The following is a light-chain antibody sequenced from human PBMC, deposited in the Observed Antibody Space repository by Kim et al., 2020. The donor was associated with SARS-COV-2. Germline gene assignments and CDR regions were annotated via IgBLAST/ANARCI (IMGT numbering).Light chain of an antibody. V-gene: IGLV3-21*04. Sequence: SYELTQPPSVSVAPGKTAIITCGGNNIGRKTVHWYQQRPGQAPVLVIYSDSVRPSGIPERFSGSNSGHTATLTISRVEAGDEAEYYCQVWDSSADHMVFGGGTQLTVL. CDR3: QVWDSSADHMV. J-gene: IGLJ3*02. CDR1: NIGRKT. CDR2: SDS.